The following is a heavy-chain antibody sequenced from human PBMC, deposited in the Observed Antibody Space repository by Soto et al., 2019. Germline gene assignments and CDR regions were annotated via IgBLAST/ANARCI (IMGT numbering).Heavy chain of an antibody. D-gene: IGHD6-13*01. Sequence: QVQLVESGGGLVKPGGSLRLSCTGSGFDFGDYYMSWIRQAPGKGLEWVSYIDSGDGTTYYTDSVKGRFTISRDNAKKTGYLQMSSLRVEDTALYYCVRPYYSSSWSPFDRWGQGTLVTVSS. J-gene: IGHJ4*02. CDR3: VRPYYSSSWSPFDR. V-gene: IGHV3-11*01. CDR2: IDSGDGTT. CDR1: GFDFGDYY.